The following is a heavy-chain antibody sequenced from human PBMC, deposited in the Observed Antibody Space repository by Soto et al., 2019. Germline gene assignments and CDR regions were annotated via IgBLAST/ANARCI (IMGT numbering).Heavy chain of an antibody. CDR1: GGTFSSYA. CDR3: ATSKKNTNWFDP. Sequence: SVKVSCKGSGGTFSSYAISWVRQAPGQGLEWMGGIIPIFGTANYAQKFQGRVTITADESTSTAYMELSSLRSEDTAVYYCATSKKNTNWFDPWGQGTLVTVSS. CDR2: IIPIFGTA. J-gene: IGHJ5*02. V-gene: IGHV1-69*13.